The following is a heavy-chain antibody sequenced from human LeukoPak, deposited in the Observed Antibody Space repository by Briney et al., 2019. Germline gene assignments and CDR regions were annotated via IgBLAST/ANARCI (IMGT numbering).Heavy chain of an antibody. Sequence: GGSLRLSCAASGFTFTSYAMSWIRQAPGKGLEWVSAISGGGEDTYYPDSVKGRFTISRDNSKNTLYLQMNSLRAEDTAIYFCAKPRAMTSGVGRYFDLGARGTLVTVSS. CDR1: GFTFTSYA. D-gene: IGHD2-2*01. CDR2: ISGGGEDT. V-gene: IGHV3-23*01. J-gene: IGHJ2*01. CDR3: AKPRAMTSGVGRYFDL.